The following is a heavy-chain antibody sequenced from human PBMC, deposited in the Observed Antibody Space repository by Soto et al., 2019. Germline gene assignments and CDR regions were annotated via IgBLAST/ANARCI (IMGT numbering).Heavy chain of an antibody. CDR2: IKGSHAGGTT. V-gene: IGHV3-15*01. CDR1: GFTFTKAY. Sequence: EVQLVESGGGLVEPGGSIRLSCVASGFTFTKAYMTWVRQAPGKGLEWVGRIKGSHAGGTTDYATSVKGRFTISRADSKTTLYLQMNSLKTEDTSVYYCATEGGYPGSNFYGAYWGQGTLVTVSS. CDR3: ATEGGYPGSNFYGAY. J-gene: IGHJ4*02. D-gene: IGHD1-26*01.